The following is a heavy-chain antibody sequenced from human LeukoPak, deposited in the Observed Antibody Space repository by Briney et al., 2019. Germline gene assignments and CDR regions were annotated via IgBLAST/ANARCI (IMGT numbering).Heavy chain of an antibody. V-gene: IGHV3-66*01. CDR1: GGSISSGGYY. Sequence: ETLSLTCTVSGGSISSGGYYMSWVRQPPGKGLEWVSVMYTGGGRYYGDSVKGRFTISRDNSKNTVFLQMNSLRVEDTALYYCTRGQSYCGADCYSDWGQGTLVTVSS. CDR3: TRGQSYCGADCYSD. CDR2: MYTGGGR. D-gene: IGHD2-21*02. J-gene: IGHJ4*02.